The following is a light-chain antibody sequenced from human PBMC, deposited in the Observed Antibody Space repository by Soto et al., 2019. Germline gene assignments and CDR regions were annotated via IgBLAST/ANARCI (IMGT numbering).Light chain of an antibody. CDR1: QSIGSY. CDR2: DAS. Sequence: EIVLTQSPATLSLSPGERATLSCSASQSIGSYLAWYQQKPGQAPRLLIYDASNRATGIPARFSGSGSGRDFTLTINSLEPEDFAVYYCQQRSNWPLTFGGGTKVDIK. V-gene: IGKV3-11*02. J-gene: IGKJ4*01. CDR3: QQRSNWPLT.